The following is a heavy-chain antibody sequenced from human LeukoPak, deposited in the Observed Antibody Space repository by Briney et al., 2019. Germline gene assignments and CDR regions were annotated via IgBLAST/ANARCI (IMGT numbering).Heavy chain of an antibody. CDR2: IFGGGGT. Sequence: PGGSLRLSCAASGFTVSSHYMAWVRQPPGEGLEWVSIIFGGGGTYYAGSVRGRFTISRDNSQNMLFLQMNSLRTEDTAVYYCAKDLIVGATLGYFDYWGQGTLVTVSS. D-gene: IGHD1-26*01. CDR1: GFTVSSHY. CDR3: AKDLIVGATLGYFDY. V-gene: IGHV3-53*01. J-gene: IGHJ4*02.